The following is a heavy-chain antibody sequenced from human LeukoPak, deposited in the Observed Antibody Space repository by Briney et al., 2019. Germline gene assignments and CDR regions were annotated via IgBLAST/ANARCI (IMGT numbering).Heavy chain of an antibody. CDR2: INQDGSET. CDR3: VRDEWWSLDY. D-gene: IGHD2-15*01. CDR1: GFTFSYSW. Sequence: GGSLRLSCAVSGFTFSYSWMSWVRQAPGKGLEWVAKINQDGSETDYVDSVKGRFTISRDNVKNSLYLQMNSLRGEDTAVYYCVRDEWWSLDYWGRGTLVTVSS. V-gene: IGHV3-7*04. J-gene: IGHJ4*02.